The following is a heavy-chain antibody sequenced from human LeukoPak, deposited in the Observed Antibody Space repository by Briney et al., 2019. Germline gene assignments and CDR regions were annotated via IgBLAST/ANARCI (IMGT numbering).Heavy chain of an antibody. V-gene: IGHV7-4-1*02. CDR1: GYTFTSYG. D-gene: IGHD3-22*01. J-gene: IGHJ4*02. CDR2: INTNTGNP. CDR3: ARVGIDSSGYYIDY. Sequence: ASVKVSCKASGYTFTSYGISWVRQAPGQGLEWMGWINTNTGNPTYAQGFTGRFVFSLDTSVSTAYLQISSLKAEDTAVYYCARVGIDSSGYYIDYWGQGTLVTVSS.